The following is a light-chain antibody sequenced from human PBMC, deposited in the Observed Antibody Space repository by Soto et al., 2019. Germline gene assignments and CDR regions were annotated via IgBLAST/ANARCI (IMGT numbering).Light chain of an antibody. CDR1: SGHSSYA. V-gene: IGLV4-69*01. Sequence: QPVLTQSPSASASLGASVKLTCTLSSGHSSYAIAWHQQQPEKGPRYLMKLNSDGSHSKGDGIPDRFSGSSSGAERYLTISSIKYEDEAYYYCQTWGSGNVVFGGGTKLTVL. J-gene: IGLJ2*01. CDR2: LNSDGSH. CDR3: QTWGSGNVV.